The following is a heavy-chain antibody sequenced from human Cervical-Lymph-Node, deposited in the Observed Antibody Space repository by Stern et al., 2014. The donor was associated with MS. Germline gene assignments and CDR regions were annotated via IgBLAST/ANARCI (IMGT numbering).Heavy chain of an antibody. Sequence: VQLVESGAELKKPGSSVKVSCPASGGTFGHHGVIWVRQAPGQGLECVGRILPVFDLTNYAQKFQDRVTITADTATNSAFLELSSLTSEDTAVYYCGRTLGMTLGTAAMDVWGQGTSVTVSS. CDR1: GGTFGHHG. J-gene: IGHJ6*02. D-gene: IGHD1-1*01. CDR2: ILPVFDLT. CDR3: GRTLGMTLGTAAMDV. V-gene: IGHV1-69*09.